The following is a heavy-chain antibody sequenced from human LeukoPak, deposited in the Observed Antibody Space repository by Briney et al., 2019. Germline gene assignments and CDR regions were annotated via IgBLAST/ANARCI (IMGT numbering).Heavy chain of an antibody. CDR2: VYSSGVG. D-gene: IGHD3-22*01. Sequence: SETLCLTCTVPVGSITGYYWNWIRQPAGQGLEWLGRVYSSGVGNYNPSLTSRVTMSVDTSKNQFSLKLTSLTAADTAVYYCAREEFLHEIDSSGYFVYWGQGTLVTVSS. J-gene: IGHJ4*02. CDR1: VGSITGYY. V-gene: IGHV4-4*07. CDR3: AREEFLHEIDSSGYFVY.